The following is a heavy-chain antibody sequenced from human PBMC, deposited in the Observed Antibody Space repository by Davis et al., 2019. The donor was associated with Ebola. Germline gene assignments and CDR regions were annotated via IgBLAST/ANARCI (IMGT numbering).Heavy chain of an antibody. V-gene: IGHV4-34*12. CDR2: IIDSGNT. CDR3: ARNGGSSSWYGSWWFDP. Sequence: SETLSLTCAVYGGSFSGYYWSWIRQSPGKGLEWIAEIIDSGNTYYNPSLKSRVTISVDTSKNQFSLKLSSVTAADTAVYYCARNGGSSSWYGSWWFDPWGQGTLVTVSS. CDR1: GGSFSGYY. J-gene: IGHJ5*02. D-gene: IGHD6-13*01.